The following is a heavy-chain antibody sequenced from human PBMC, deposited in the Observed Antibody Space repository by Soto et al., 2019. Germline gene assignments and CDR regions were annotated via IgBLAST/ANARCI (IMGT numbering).Heavy chain of an antibody. CDR1: SGSMSGYY. CDR2: IYYSGST. D-gene: IGHD3-3*01. Sequence: SDNLCLTCTVSSGSMSGYYWNWIRQPPGKGLEWIGYIYYSGSTNYNPSLKSRVTISVDTSKNQFSLKLSSVTAADTAVYYCARAGDYDFWSGYSNDAFDIWGQGTMVTVSS. CDR3: ARAGDYDFWSGYSNDAFDI. V-gene: IGHV4-59*01. J-gene: IGHJ3*02.